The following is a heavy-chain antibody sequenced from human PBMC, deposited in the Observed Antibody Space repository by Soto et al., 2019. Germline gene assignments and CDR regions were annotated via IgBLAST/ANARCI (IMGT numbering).Heavy chain of an antibody. CDR3: ARRGYSHSRGYYYYGMDV. J-gene: IGHJ6*02. V-gene: IGHV5-51*01. CDR2: IYPGDSDT. CDR1: GYSFTSYW. D-gene: IGHD5-18*01. Sequence: GESLKISCKGSGYSFTSYWIGWVRQMPGKGLEWMGIIYPGDSDTRYSPSFQGQVTISADKSISTAYLQWSSLKASDTAMYYCARRGYSHSRGYYYYGMDVWGQGTTVTVSS.